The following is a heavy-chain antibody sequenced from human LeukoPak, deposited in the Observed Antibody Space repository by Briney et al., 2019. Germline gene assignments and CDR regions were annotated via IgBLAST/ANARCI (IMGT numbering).Heavy chain of an antibody. CDR1: GFKIYDYG. CDR2: ISGDGGST. J-gene: IGHJ4*02. Sequence: PGGSLRLSCAVCGFKIYDYGMQWVGQGPGKGLEWVSLISGDGGSTYYADSVRGRLTIDRDNRKNSMYLQMNSLTKEDSGLYSCGKEMVVGRVVVRGAPVDHWGQGTLVTVSS. V-gene: IGHV3-43*02. D-gene: IGHD3-22*01. CDR3: GKEMVVGRVVVRGAPVDH.